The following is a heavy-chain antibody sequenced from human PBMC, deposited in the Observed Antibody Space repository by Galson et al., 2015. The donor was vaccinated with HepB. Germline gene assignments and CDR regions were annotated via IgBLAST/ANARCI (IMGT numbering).Heavy chain of an antibody. V-gene: IGHV3-48*03. CDR1: GFTFSSYE. Sequence: SLRLSCAASGFTFSSYEMNWVRQAPGKGLEWVSYISSSGSTIYYADSVKGRFTISRDNAKNSLYLQMNSLRAEDTAVYYCARVSSRAAAGTFEFDPWGQGTLVTVSS. CDR3: ARVSSRAAAGTFEFDP. CDR2: ISSSGSTI. J-gene: IGHJ5*02. D-gene: IGHD6-13*01.